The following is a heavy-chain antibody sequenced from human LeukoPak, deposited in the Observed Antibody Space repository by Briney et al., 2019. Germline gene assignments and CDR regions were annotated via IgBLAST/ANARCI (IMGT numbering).Heavy chain of an antibody. CDR2: ISSSGSTI. V-gene: IGHV3-48*03. D-gene: IGHD5-18*01. J-gene: IGHJ4*02. CDR1: GFTFSSYE. Sequence: GGSLRLSCAASGFTFSSYEMNWVRQAPGKGLEWVSYISSSGSTIYYADSVKGRFTISRDNAKNSLYLQMNSLRAEDTAVYYCARGSIQLWSQPSFDYWGQGTLVTVSS. CDR3: ARGSIQLWSQPSFDY.